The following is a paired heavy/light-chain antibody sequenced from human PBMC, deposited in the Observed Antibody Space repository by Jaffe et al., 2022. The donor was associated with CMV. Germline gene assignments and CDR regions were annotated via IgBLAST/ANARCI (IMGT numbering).Heavy chain of an antibody. CDR2: IYYSGST. D-gene: IGHD2-15*01. CDR1: GGSISSGGYY. J-gene: IGHJ4*02. CDR3: VKSGVVGGGSFDY. Sequence: QVQLQESGPGLVKPSQTLSLTCTVSGGSISSGGYYWSWIRQHPGKGLEWIGYIYYSGSTYYNPSLKSRVTISVDTSKNQFSLKLSSVTAADTAVYYCVKSGVVGGGSFDYWGQGTLVTVSS. V-gene: IGHV4-31*03.
Light chain of an antibody. CDR1: SSDVGSYNL. J-gene: IGLJ3*02. Sequence: QSALTQPASVSGSPGQSITISCTGTSSDVGSYNLVSWYQQHPGKAPKLMIYEVSKRPSGVSNRFSGSKSGNTASLTISGLQAEDEADYYCCSYAGSSTTNWVFGGGTKLTVL. CDR2: EVS. V-gene: IGLV2-23*02. CDR3: CSYAGSSTTNWV.